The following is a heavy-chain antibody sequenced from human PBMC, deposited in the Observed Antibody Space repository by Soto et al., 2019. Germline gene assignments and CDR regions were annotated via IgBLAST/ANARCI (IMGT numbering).Heavy chain of an antibody. CDR3: ARESPQLLYFGGGHGMDV. CDR2: ISAYNGNT. V-gene: IGHV1-18*01. CDR1: GYTFTSYG. D-gene: IGHD3-9*01. J-gene: IGHJ6*02. Sequence: QVQLVQSGAEVKKPGASVKVSCKASGYTFTSYGISWVRQAPGQGLEWMGWISAYNGNTNYAQKLQGRVTMTTDTSTSTASMELRSLRSDDTAVYYCARESPQLLYFGGGHGMDVWGQGTTVTVS.